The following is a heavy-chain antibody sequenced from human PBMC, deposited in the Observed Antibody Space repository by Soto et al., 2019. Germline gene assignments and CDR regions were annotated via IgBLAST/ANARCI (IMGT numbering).Heavy chain of an antibody. V-gene: IGHV1-69*01. CDR2: IIPMFATA. J-gene: IGHJ4*02. Sequence: QVQLVQSGAEVKKPGSSVKVSCKASGGTFSTYAISWVRQAPGQGFEWMGRIIPMFATANYAQKFQGRVTITADDFKNTVYMEVSSLRSEDTAVYYCATGTPNFGAAVDHWGQGTLVTVSS. D-gene: IGHD3-16*01. CDR1: GGTFSTYA. CDR3: ATGTPNFGAAVDH.